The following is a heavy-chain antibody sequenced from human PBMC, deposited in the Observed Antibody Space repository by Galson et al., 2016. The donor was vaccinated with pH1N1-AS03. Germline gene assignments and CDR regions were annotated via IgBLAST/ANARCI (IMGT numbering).Heavy chain of an antibody. CDR1: GFSLSTGGVH. CDR2: IFWDGET. Sequence: PALVKPTQTLTLTCTFSGFSLSTGGVHVAWIRQPPGKALEWLALIFWDGETRYSPSLRSGFTITKDTSKNQVVLRMTNMDPMDTATYYCARSTHVNEGLDYWGQGALVTVSS. CDR3: ARSTHVNEGLDY. V-gene: IGHV2-5*02. J-gene: IGHJ4*02. D-gene: IGHD2-8*01.